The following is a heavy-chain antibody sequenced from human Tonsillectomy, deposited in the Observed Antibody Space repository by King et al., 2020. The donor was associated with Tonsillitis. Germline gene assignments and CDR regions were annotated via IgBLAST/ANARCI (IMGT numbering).Heavy chain of an antibody. CDR2: ISGSGGST. J-gene: IGHJ4*02. CDR3: AKASYIWSLRCIDY. D-gene: IGHD3-3*01. V-gene: IGHV3-23*04. CDR1: GFTFSTYA. Sequence: VQLVESGGGLVQPGGCLRLSCAASGFTFSTYAMSWVRQAPGKGREWVSAISGSGGSTYYADSVKGRFTISRDNYTNTLYLQMKSLRAEDTAVYYCAKASYIWSLRCIDYWGQGTLVTVSS.